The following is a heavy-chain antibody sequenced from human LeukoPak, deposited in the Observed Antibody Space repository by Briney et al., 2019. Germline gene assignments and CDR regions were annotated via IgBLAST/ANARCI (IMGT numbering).Heavy chain of an antibody. CDR3: ARGYYDSSGYYYFDY. CDR1: GYTFTTYA. D-gene: IGHD3-22*01. Sequence: ASVKVSCKASGYTFTTYAMHWVRQAPGQRLEWMGWFNTGNGNTKYSQKFQGRVTITRDTSASTAYMELSSLRSEDTAVYYCARGYYDSSGYYYFDYWGQGTLVTVSS. CDR2: FNTGNGNT. V-gene: IGHV1-3*04. J-gene: IGHJ4*02.